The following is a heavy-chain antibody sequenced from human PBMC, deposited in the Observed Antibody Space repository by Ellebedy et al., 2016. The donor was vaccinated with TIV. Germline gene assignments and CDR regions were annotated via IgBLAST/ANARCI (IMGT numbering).Heavy chain of an antibody. CDR1: GFTFSSYG. CDR3: TRDWRYLGMDV. V-gene: IGHV3-30*02. CDR2: LRYAGSNK. D-gene: IGHD3-16*02. Sequence: PGGSLRLSCAASGFTFSSYGMHWVRQAPGKGLEWVAFLRYAGSNKYYADSVKGRFTIFRDTAKNTLYLQMNSLRAEYTAVYYCTRDWRYLGMDVWGQGTTVIVSS. J-gene: IGHJ6*02.